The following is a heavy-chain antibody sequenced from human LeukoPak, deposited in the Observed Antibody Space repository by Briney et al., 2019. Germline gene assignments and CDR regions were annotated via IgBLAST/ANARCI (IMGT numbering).Heavy chain of an antibody. CDR3: ARGRKRYNWNYVDY. CDR1: GGSISSHY. CDR2: IYYSGST. D-gene: IGHD1-20*01. Sequence: SETLSLTCTVSGGSISSHYWSWNRQPPGKGLEWIGYIYYSGSTNYNPSLKSRVTISVDTSKNQFSLKLSSVTAADTAVYYCARGRKRYNWNYVDYWGQGTLVTVSS. J-gene: IGHJ4*02. V-gene: IGHV4-59*11.